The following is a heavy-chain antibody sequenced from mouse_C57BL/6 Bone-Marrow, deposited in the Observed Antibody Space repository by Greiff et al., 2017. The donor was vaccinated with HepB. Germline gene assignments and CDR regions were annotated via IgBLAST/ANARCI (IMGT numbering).Heavy chain of an antibody. J-gene: IGHJ4*01. D-gene: IGHD2-4*01. Sequence: VQLQQPGAELVKPGASVKLSCKASGYTFTSYWMQWVKQRPGQGLEWIGEIDPSDSYTNYNQKFKGKATFTVDTSSSTDYLQLSSLTSEDSAVYYCENDDYDGYAMDYWGQGTSVTVSS. CDR3: ENDDYDGYAMDY. V-gene: IGHV1-50*01. CDR2: IDPSDSYT. CDR1: GYTFTSYW.